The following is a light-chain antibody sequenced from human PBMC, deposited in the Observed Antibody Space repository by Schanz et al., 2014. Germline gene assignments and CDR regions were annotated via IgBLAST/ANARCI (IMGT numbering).Light chain of an antibody. Sequence: QSALTQPASVSGSPGQSITLSCTGTSSDVGGTNYVSWYQQHPGKVPKLMIYDVSNRPSGVSNRFSGSKSGNTASLTISGLPAEDEADYYCNSYAGSNNFTFGGGTKLTVL. V-gene: IGLV2-14*01. CDR3: NSYAGSNNFT. J-gene: IGLJ2*01. CDR1: SSDVGGTNY. CDR2: DVS.